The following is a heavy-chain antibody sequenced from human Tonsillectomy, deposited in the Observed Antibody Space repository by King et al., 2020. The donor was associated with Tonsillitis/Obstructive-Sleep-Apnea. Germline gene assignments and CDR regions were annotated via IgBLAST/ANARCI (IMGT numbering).Heavy chain of an antibody. Sequence: VQLVESGGGVVQPGRSLRLSCAASGFTFSSYAMDWVRQAPGKGLEWVAVISHDGTNKYYADSVKGPFTISRDNSKNTLYLKMNSLRAEDTSVYYCARGGYCTSDSCSHLRWVDPWGQGTLVTVSS. CDR1: GFTFSSYA. J-gene: IGHJ5*02. CDR3: ARGGYCTSDSCSHLRWVDP. V-gene: IGHV3-30*01. D-gene: IGHD2-2*01. CDR2: ISHDGTNK.